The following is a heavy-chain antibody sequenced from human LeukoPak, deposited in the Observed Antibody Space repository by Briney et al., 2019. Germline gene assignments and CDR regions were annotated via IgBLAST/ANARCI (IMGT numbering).Heavy chain of an antibody. CDR3: ARDFSGASYYYYYGMDV. D-gene: IGHD1-26*01. V-gene: IGHV1-2*02. CDR1: GYTFTGYY. CDR2: INPNSGGT. Sequence: ASVNVSCKASGYTFTGYYMHWVRQAAGQGLEWMGWINPNSGGTNYAQKFQGRVTMTRDTSISTAYMELSRLRSDDTAVYYCARDFSGASYYYYYGMDVWGQGTTVSVSS. J-gene: IGHJ6*02.